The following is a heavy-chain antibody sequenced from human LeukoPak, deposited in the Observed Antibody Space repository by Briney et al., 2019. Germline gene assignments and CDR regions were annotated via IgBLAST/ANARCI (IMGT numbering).Heavy chain of an antibody. CDR2: ISGSGGST. CDR3: AKMDPAAAATLVC. Sequence: GGSLRLSCAASGFTFSSYAMSWVSHAPGEGLEWVSAISGSGGSTYYADSVKGRFTISRDNSKNTLYLQMNSLRAEDTAVYYCAKMDPAAAATLVCWGQGTLVTVSS. J-gene: IGHJ4*02. D-gene: IGHD6-13*01. V-gene: IGHV3-23*01. CDR1: GFTFSSYA.